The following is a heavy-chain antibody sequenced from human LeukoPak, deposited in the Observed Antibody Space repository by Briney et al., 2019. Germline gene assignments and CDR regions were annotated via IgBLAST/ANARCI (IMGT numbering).Heavy chain of an antibody. CDR3: ARGPYYYDSSGYSFSLDY. Sequence: SETLSLTCAVYGGSFSGYYWSWIRLPPGKGLEWIGEINHSGSTNYNPSLKSRVTISVDTSKNQFSLKLSSVTAADTAVYYCARGPYYYDSSGYSFSLDYWGQGTLVTVSS. J-gene: IGHJ4*02. CDR1: GGSFSGYY. V-gene: IGHV4-34*01. CDR2: INHSGST. D-gene: IGHD3-22*01.